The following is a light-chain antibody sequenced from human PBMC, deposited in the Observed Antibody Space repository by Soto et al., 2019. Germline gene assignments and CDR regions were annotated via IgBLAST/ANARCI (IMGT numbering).Light chain of an antibody. CDR1: SSDVGGYIL. CDR2: EGS. Sequence: QSVLTQPASVSGSPGQSITISCIGTSSDVGGYILVSWYQQEPGKAPKLMIYEGSKRPSGVSNRFSGSKSGNTASLTISGLQAEDEAHYYCCSYVGGDTYLIFGGGTKVTVL. J-gene: IGLJ2*01. V-gene: IGLV2-23*01. CDR3: CSYVGGDTYLI.